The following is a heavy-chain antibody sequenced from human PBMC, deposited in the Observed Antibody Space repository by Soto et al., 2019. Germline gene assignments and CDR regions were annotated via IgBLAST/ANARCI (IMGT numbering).Heavy chain of an antibody. CDR2: ISYDGSNK. J-gene: IGHJ4*02. CDR1: GFTFSSYA. D-gene: IGHD6-13*01. CDR3: ARDRAAAGTGLDY. V-gene: IGHV3-30-3*01. Sequence: QVQLVESGGGVVQPGRSLRLSCAASGFTFSSYAMHWVRQAPGKGLEWVAVISYDGSNKYYADSVKGRFTISRDNSKNTLYLQMNSLRAEYTAVYYCARDRAAAGTGLDYWGQGTLVTVSS.